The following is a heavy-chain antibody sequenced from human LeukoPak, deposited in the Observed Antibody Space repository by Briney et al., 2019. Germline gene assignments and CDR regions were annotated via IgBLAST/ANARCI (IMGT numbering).Heavy chain of an antibody. CDR2: ISYDGSNK. J-gene: IGHJ4*02. V-gene: IGHV3-30*03. CDR1: GFTFSSYG. CDR3: ARARDYYGSGSYYSY. D-gene: IGHD3-10*01. Sequence: PGRSLRLSCAASGFTFSSYGMHWVRQAPGKGLEWVAVISYDGSNKNYADSVKGRFTISRDNSKNTLFLQMNSLRAEDTAVYNCARARDYYGSGSYYSYWGQGTLVTVSS.